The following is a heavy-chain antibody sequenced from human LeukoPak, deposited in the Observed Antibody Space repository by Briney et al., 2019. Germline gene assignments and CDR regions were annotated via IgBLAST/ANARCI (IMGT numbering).Heavy chain of an antibody. D-gene: IGHD6-6*01. J-gene: IGHJ4*02. CDR2: MNPNSGNT. V-gene: IGHV1-8*01. CDR3: ARGLAARRPVDY. Sequence: ASVKVSCKASGYTFTSYDINWVRQATGQGLEWMGWMNPNSGNTGYAQKFRGRVTMTRNTSISTAYMELSSLRSEDTAVYYCARGLAARRPVDYWGQGTLVTVSS. CDR1: GYTFTSYD.